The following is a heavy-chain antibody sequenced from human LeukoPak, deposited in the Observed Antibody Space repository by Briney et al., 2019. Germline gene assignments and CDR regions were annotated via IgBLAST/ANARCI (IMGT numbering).Heavy chain of an antibody. D-gene: IGHD3-16*02. CDR3: ARDGLRLGGLSPTPDY. V-gene: IGHV1-18*01. CDR2: ISAYNGNT. CDR1: DYTFTSYG. J-gene: IGHJ4*02. Sequence: ASVKVSCKASDYTFTSYGISWVRQAPGQGLEWMGWISAYNGNTNYAQKLQGRVTMTTDTSTSTAYMELRSLRSDDTAVYYCARDGLRLGGLSPTPDYWGQGTLVTVSS.